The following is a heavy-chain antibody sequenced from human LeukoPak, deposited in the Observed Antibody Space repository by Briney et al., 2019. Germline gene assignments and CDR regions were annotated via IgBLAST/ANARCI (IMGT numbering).Heavy chain of an antibody. V-gene: IGHV1-69*05. D-gene: IGHD6-19*01. J-gene: IGHJ2*01. CDR1: GGTFSSYA. CDR2: IIPIFGTA. Sequence: GSSVKVSCKASGGTFSSYAISWVRQAPGQGLEWMGGIIPIFGTANYAQKFQGRVTITTDESTSTAYMELSSLRSEDTAVYYCAREGSGWSGPYWYFDLWGRGTLVTVSS. CDR3: AREGSGWSGPYWYFDL.